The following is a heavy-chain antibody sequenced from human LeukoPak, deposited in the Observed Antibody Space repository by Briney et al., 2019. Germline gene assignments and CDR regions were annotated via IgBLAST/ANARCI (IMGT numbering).Heavy chain of an antibody. CDR2: ISYDGSNK. V-gene: IGHV3-30*18. J-gene: IGHJ4*02. Sequence: QSGGSLRLSCAASGFTFSSYGMHWVRQAPGKGLEWVAVISYDGSNKYYADSVKGGFTISRDNSKNTLYLQMNSLRAEDTAVYYCAKDRVRGSSSWYFDYWGQGTLVTVSS. D-gene: IGHD6-13*01. CDR3: AKDRVRGSSSWYFDY. CDR1: GFTFSSYG.